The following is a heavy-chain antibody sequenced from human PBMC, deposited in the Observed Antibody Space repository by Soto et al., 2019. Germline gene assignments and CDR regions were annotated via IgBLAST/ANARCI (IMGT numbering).Heavy chain of an antibody. CDR3: ARDSSGSPGI. CDR2: ISAYNGNP. V-gene: IGHV1-18*01. CDR1: GYTFTSYG. Sequence: QVQLVQSGAEVKKPGASVKVSCKASGYTFTSYGISWVRQAPGQGLEWMGGISAYNGNPNYAQKLQGRVTMTTETPPRTAYRERGGRELDEPAVYYGARDSSGSPGIWGKGTRFTASS. D-gene: IGHD3-22*01. J-gene: IGHJ3*02.